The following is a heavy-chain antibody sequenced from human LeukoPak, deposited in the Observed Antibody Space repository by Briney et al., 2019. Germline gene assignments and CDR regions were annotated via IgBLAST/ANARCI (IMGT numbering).Heavy chain of an antibody. D-gene: IGHD3-16*02. CDR2: IYSGGTT. J-gene: IGHJ3*02. V-gene: IGHV3-53*01. CDR1: ELNVSNNY. CDR3: AREHYDYFWGTYRSYALDI. Sequence: TGGSLRLSCAASELNVSNNYMSWVRQAPGKGVEWVSVIYSGGTTNYADSVQGRFTISRDSSKHTVYLQMNRLRADDTAVYYCAREHYDYFWGTYRSYALDIWGQGTMVTVSS.